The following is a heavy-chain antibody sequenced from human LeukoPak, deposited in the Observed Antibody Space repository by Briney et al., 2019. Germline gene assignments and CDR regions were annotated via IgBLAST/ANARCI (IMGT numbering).Heavy chain of an antibody. Sequence: GGSLRLSCGASGFTFSSYSMNWVRQAPGKGPEWVSSITSSSSYIYYADSVKGRFTISRDNATNSPYLQMNSLRAEDTAVYYWARGYSSSWATDYWGQGTLVTVSS. J-gene: IGHJ4*02. D-gene: IGHD6-13*01. CDR1: GFTFSSYS. CDR2: ITSSSSYI. V-gene: IGHV3-21*01. CDR3: ARGYSSSWATDY.